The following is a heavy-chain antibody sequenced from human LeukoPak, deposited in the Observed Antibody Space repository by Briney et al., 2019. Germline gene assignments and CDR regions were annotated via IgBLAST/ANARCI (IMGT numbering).Heavy chain of an antibody. CDR3: AREMGTAFDY. D-gene: IGHD5-24*01. CDR2: IYYSGST. J-gene: IGHJ4*02. CDR1: GGSIDSYY. Sequence: PSETLSLTCTVSGGSIDSYYWSWIRQPPGKRLEWIGYIYYSGSTKYNPSLKSRVSISVDTSKNQFSLRLSSVTAADTAVYYCAREMGTAFDYWGQGNLVTVSS. V-gene: IGHV4-59*12.